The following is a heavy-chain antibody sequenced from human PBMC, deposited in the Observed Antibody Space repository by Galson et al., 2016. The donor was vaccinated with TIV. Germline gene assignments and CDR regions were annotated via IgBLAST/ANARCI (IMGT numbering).Heavy chain of an antibody. CDR1: EYTFIGHY. CDR3: ASVPTAVTGFYFDS. D-gene: IGHD2-21*02. J-gene: IGHJ4*02. V-gene: IGHV1-2*02. CDR2: INPNTGDT. Sequence: SVKVSCKASEYTFIGHYIHWVRQAPEQGLEWMGWINPNTGDTKYEQKLQGRVIMTRDTSVKTAYVELRSLRSADTAVYYCASVPTAVTGFYFDSWGQGTLVAVSS.